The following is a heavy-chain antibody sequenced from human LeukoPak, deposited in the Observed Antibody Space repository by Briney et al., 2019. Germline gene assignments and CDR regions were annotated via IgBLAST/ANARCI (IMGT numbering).Heavy chain of an antibody. D-gene: IGHD6-13*01. CDR3: ARLSSSWSEPWP. CDR2: IYYSGST. V-gene: IGHV4-31*03. J-gene: IGHJ5*02. CDR1: GGSIISGGYY. Sequence: SQTLSLTCTVSGGSIISGGYYWSWIRQHPGKGLEWIGYIYYSGSTYYNPSLKSRVTISVDTSKNQFSLKLSSVTAADTAVYYCARLSSSWSEPWPWGQGTLVTVSS.